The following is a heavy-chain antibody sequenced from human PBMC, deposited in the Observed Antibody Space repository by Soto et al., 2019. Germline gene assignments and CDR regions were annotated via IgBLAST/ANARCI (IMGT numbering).Heavy chain of an antibody. CDR2: INAGNGNT. Sequence: ASVKVSCKASGYTFTSYAMHWVRQAPGQRLEWMGWINAGNGNTKYSQKFQGRVTITRDTSASTAYMELSSLRSEDTAVYYCARVRCSGGSCYRGHYYYYMDVWGKGATVTVSS. J-gene: IGHJ6*03. CDR1: GYTFTSYA. CDR3: ARVRCSGGSCYRGHYYYYMDV. D-gene: IGHD2-15*01. V-gene: IGHV1-3*01.